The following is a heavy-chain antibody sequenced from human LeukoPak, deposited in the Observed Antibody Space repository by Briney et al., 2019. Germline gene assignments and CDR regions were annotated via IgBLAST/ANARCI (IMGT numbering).Heavy chain of an antibody. CDR1: GFTFSSYG. J-gene: IGHJ4*02. D-gene: IGHD6-13*01. CDR3: ARGYYSSSRFDS. V-gene: IGHV3-30*03. CDR2: ISYDGSNK. Sequence: GGSLRLSCAASGFTFSSYGMHWVRQAPGKGLEWVAVISYDGSNKYYADSVKGRFTISRDNAENTLYMRMNSLRPEDTAVYYCARGYYSSSRFDSWGQGTLVTVSS.